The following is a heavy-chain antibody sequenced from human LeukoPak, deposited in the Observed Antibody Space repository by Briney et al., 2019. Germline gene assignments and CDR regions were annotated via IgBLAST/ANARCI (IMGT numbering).Heavy chain of an antibody. CDR2: IYTSGST. CDR3: ARESDSSGYYYDLASHTFDY. Sequence: SETLSLTCTVSGGSISSSSYYWSWIRQPAGKGLEWIGRIYTSGSTNYNPSLKSRVTISVDTSKSQFSLKLSSVTAADTAVYYCARESDSSGYYYDLASHTFDYWGQGTLVTVSS. J-gene: IGHJ4*02. CDR1: GGSISSSSYY. D-gene: IGHD3-22*01. V-gene: IGHV4-61*02.